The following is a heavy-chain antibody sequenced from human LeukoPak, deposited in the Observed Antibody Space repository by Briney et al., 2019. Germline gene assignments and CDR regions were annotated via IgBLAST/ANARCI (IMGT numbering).Heavy chain of an antibody. J-gene: IGHJ4*02. V-gene: IGHV4-39*07. CDR3: ARDVNTGGGTFDC. Sequence: KTSETLSLTCTVSGGSISSSSYYWGWIRQPPGKGLEWIGSIYYSESTYYTPSLKSRVTISVDTSKNQFSLKLSSVTAADTAVYYCARDVNTGGGTFDCWGQGTLVTVSS. CDR2: IYYSEST. CDR1: GGSISSSSYY. D-gene: IGHD1-7*01.